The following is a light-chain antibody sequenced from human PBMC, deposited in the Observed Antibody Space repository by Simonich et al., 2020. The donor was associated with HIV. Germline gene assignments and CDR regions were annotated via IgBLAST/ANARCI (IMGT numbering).Light chain of an antibody. CDR2: EGS. CDR1: SSDVGGYNY. V-gene: IGLV2-23*01. Sequence: QSALTQPPSASWSPGQSVTISCTGTSSDVGGYNYVSWYQQHPGKAPKLMIYEGSKRPSGVSKRFSGSKSGNTASLTIPGLQAEDETDYYCCSYAGNNTLVFGGGTKLTVL. J-gene: IGLJ2*01. CDR3: CSYAGNNTLV.